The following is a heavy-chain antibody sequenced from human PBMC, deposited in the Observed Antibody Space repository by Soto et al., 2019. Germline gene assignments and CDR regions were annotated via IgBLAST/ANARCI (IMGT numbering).Heavy chain of an antibody. CDR3: AREGIAARPEWFDP. J-gene: IGHJ5*02. V-gene: IGHV1-69*13. D-gene: IGHD6-6*01. CDR1: GGTFSSYA. CDR2: IIPIFGTA. Sequence: SVKVSCKASGGTFSSYAIIWLRQAPGQGLELMGGIIPIFGTANYAQKFQGRVTITADESTSTAYMELSSLRSEDTDVYYCAREGIAARPEWFDPWGQGTLVTVSS.